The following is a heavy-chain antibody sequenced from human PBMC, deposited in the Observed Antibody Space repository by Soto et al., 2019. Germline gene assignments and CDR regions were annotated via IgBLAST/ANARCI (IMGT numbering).Heavy chain of an antibody. D-gene: IGHD2-8*01. V-gene: IGHV4-30-4*01. Sequence: QVQLQESGPGLVKPSQTLSLTCTVSGGSISSGDYYWSWIRQPPGKGLEWIGYIYYSGSTYYNPSLKSXXTXSXXTSKNQFSLKLSSVTAADTAVYYCAREGTNVSFGYWGQGTLVTVSS. CDR2: IYYSGST. J-gene: IGHJ4*02. CDR3: AREGTNVSFGY. CDR1: GGSISSGDYY.